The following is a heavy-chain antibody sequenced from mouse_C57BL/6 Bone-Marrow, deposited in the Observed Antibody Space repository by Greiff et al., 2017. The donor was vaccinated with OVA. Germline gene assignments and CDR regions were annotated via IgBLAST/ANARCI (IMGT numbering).Heavy chain of an antibody. CDR1: GFSLTSYG. CDR2: IWSAGSS. Sequence: QVQLKESGPGLVAPSQSLSITCTVSGFSLTSYGVHWVRQPPGQGLEWLVEIWSAGSSTYYSAPQSRLSIRKDNSKSQVFLKMNSLQTDDTAMYYCAAGGYYGSSYLFAYWGQGTLVTVSA. J-gene: IGHJ3*01. CDR3: AAGGYYGSSYLFAY. D-gene: IGHD1-1*01. V-gene: IGHV2-6*03.